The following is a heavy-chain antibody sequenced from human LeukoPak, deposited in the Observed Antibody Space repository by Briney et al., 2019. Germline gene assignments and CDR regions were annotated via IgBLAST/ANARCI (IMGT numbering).Heavy chain of an antibody. J-gene: IGHJ4*02. CDR3: ARDRTHYYGSGSYLPY. D-gene: IGHD3-10*01. V-gene: IGHV3-30-3*01. CDR2: ISYDGSNK. Sequence: GGSLRLSCAASGFSFSSYAMHWVRQAPGKGLEWVAVISYDGSNKYYADFVKGRFTISRDNSKNTLYLQMNSLRAEDTAVYYCARDRTHYYGSGSYLPYWGQGTLVTVTS. CDR1: GFSFSSYA.